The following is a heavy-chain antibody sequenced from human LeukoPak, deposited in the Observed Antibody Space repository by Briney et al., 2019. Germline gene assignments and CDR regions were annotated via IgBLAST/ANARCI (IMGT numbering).Heavy chain of an antibody. V-gene: IGHV4-59*08. D-gene: IGHD4-23*01. Sequence: SETLSLTCTVSGGSISSYYWSWIRQPPGKGLEWIGYIYYRGSGSTNYNPSLKSRVSISVDTSKNHFSLKLSSVTAADTAVYYCARRGGHGGSFDYWGQGTLVTVSS. CDR3: ARRGGHGGSFDY. CDR2: IYYRGSGST. J-gene: IGHJ4*02. CDR1: GGSISSYY.